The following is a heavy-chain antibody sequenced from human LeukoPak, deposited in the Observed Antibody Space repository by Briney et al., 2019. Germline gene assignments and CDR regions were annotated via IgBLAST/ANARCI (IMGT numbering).Heavy chain of an antibody. Sequence: SETLSLTCTVSDGSISSYYWSWIRQPPGKGLEWIGYIYYSGSTNYNPSLKSRVTISVDTSKNQFSLKLSSVTAADTAVYYCARGGGYYDFWSGSDYYYGMDVWGQGTTVTVSS. V-gene: IGHV4-59*01. J-gene: IGHJ6*02. CDR2: IYYSGST. CDR1: DGSISSYY. CDR3: ARGGGYYDFWSGSDYYYGMDV. D-gene: IGHD3-3*01.